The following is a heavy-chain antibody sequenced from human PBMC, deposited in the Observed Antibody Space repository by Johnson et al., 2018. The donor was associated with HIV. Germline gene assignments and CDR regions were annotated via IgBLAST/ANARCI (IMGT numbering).Heavy chain of an antibody. CDR1: GFTFRSYA. J-gene: IGHJ3*02. CDR3: AREGGVTMVDGFDI. Sequence: QMLLVESGGGVMQPGKSLRLSCEASGFTFRSYAMHWVRQAPGKGLEWVAVITYDGRNKYYTDSVKGRFIISRDNSKNMTNLQMNGLSDEDTAVYYCAREGGVTMVDGFDIWGQGTMVTVSS. V-gene: IGHV3-30*04. D-gene: IGHD3-10*01. CDR2: ITYDGRNK.